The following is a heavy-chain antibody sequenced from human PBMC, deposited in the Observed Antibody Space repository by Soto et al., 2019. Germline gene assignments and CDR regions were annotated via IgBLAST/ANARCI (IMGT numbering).Heavy chain of an antibody. D-gene: IGHD6-19*01. CDR1: GFTFSSYA. V-gene: IGHV3-23*01. CDR2: ISGSGGTT. Sequence: GRSLRLSCAASGFTFSSYAMSWVRQAPGKGLEWVSAISGSGGTTYYADSVKGRFTFSRDNSKNTLYLQMNSLRAEDTAVYYCAKTANGWFSAFDIWGQETMVTVSS. CDR3: AKTANGWFSAFDI. J-gene: IGHJ3*02.